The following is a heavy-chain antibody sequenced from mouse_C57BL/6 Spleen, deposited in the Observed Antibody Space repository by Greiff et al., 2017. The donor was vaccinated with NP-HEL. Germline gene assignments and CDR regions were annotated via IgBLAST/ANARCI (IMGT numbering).Heavy chain of an antibody. V-gene: IGHV1-54*01. CDR1: GYAFTNYL. CDR3: ARRTTVVMDY. Sequence: VQLQQSGAELVRPGTSVKVSCKASGYAFTNYLIEWVKQRPGQGLEWIGVINPGSGGTNYNEKFKGKATLTADKSSSTAYMQLSSLTSEDSAVYFCARRTTVVMDYWGQGTSVTVSS. CDR2: INPGSGGT. J-gene: IGHJ4*01. D-gene: IGHD1-1*01.